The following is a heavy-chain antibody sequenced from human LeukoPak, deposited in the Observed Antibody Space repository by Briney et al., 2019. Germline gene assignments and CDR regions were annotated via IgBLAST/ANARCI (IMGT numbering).Heavy chain of an antibody. D-gene: IGHD3-22*01. J-gene: IGHJ4*02. CDR2: INNGGENT. CDR3: AIDPSDYYQSNSLDF. V-gene: IGHV3-23*01. Sequence: GGSLRLSCAASGFTFNTYGMTWFRQAPGKGLEWVSTINNGGENTHYADSVKGRFTISRDNSKNTLYLQVNSLRAEDTALYYCAIDPSDYYQSNSLDFWGQGTLVTVSS. CDR1: GFTFNTYG.